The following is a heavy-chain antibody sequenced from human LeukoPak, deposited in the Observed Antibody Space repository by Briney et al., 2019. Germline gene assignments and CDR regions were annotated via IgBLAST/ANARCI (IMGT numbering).Heavy chain of an antibody. D-gene: IGHD3-3*01. Sequence: SETLSLTCTVSGASISSYYWSWIRQPPGKGLEWIGFIYYSGSTNYNPSLKSRVTISVDTSKNQFSLKLSSVTAADTAVYYCARPRMYYDFWSGYSEYYFDYWGQGTLVTVSS. J-gene: IGHJ4*02. V-gene: IGHV4-59*01. CDR1: GASISSYY. CDR2: IYYSGST. CDR3: ARPRMYYDFWSGYSEYYFDY.